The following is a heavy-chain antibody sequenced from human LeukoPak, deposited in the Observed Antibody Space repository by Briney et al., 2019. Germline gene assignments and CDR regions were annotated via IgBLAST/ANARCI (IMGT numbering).Heavy chain of an antibody. CDR2: IWYDGSKK. Sequence: GGSRRLSCAASGFTFSSHGVHWVRQAPGKGLEWVAVIWYDGSKKYHADSVKGRFTISRDNSKNTLYLQMNSLRAEDTAVYYCARDLLGYSYDAYYFDFWGQGTLVTVSS. D-gene: IGHD5-18*01. CDR1: GFTFSSHG. J-gene: IGHJ4*02. CDR3: ARDLLGYSYDAYYFDF. V-gene: IGHV3-33*01.